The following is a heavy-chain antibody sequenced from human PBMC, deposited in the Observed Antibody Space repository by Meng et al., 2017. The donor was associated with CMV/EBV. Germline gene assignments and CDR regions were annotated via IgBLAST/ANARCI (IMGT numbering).Heavy chain of an antibody. CDR2: ISYDGSNK. CDR3: ARSYYYDSSGYPAFDY. J-gene: IGHJ4*02. V-gene: IGHV3-30*04. D-gene: IGHD3-22*01. Sequence: SGFTFSSYAMHWVRQATGKGLEWVAVISYDGSNKYYADSVKGRFTISRDNSKNTLYLQMNSLRAEDTAVYYCARSYYYDSSGYPAFDYWGQGTLVTVSS. CDR1: GFTFSSYA.